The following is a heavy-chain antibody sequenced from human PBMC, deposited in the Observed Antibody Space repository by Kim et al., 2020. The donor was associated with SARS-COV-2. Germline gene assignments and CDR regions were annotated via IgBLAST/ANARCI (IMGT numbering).Heavy chain of an antibody. V-gene: IGHV4-30-4*01. J-gene: IGHJ5*02. Sequence: SETLSLTCNVSGGSVNRAATCWSWIRQPPGKGLEWIGYTYYRGVTLYNPSLKSRLTISVDKSNNQFSLTLSSVTAADTAVYYCARTHENHDSWYDTWGPGTLVTVSS. CDR3: ARTHENHDSWYDT. CDR1: GGSVNRAATC. CDR2: TYYRGVT. D-gene: IGHD3-22*01.